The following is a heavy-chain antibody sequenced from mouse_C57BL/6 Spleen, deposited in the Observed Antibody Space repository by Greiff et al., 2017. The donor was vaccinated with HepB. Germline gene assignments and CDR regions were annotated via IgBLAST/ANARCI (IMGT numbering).Heavy chain of an antibody. CDR2: IYPGSGST. CDR1: GYTFTSYW. Sequence: VQLQQPGAELVKPGASVKMSCKASGYTFTSYWITWVKQRPGQGLEWIGDIYPGSGSTNYNEKFKSKATLTVDTSSSTAYMQLSSLTSEDSAVYYCARYGNYPWYFDVWGTGTTVTVSS. D-gene: IGHD2-1*01. CDR3: ARYGNYPWYFDV. J-gene: IGHJ1*03. V-gene: IGHV1-55*01.